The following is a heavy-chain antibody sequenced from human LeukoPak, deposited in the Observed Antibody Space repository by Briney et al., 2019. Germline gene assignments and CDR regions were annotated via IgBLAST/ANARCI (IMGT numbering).Heavy chain of an antibody. D-gene: IGHD3-22*01. CDR1: GYTFNGYY. Sequence: ASVKVSCKASGYTFNGYYIYWVRQAPGQGPEWMGWINPNSGGTQYAQKFQSRVTMTRDTSITTAYMELSSLRSDDTALYYCARAIDSNGYYPRYWGQGTLVTVSS. J-gene: IGHJ4*02. CDR2: INPNSGGT. V-gene: IGHV1-2*02. CDR3: ARAIDSNGYYPRY.